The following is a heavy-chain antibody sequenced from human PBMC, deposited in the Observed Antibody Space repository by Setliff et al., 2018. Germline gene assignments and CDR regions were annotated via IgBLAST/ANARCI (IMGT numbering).Heavy chain of an antibody. CDR3: ARGSTGIYDP. J-gene: IGHJ5*02. Sequence: ASETLSLTCTVSGVSVASHYCSWIRQAPGTGLEWIAYVHDNGETNQNPSLKSRVTISVDTSKNQFSLKMTSVTAADTAIYYCARGSTGIYDPWGQGILVTVSS. CDR1: GVSVASHY. V-gene: IGHV4-59*02. CDR2: VHDNGET. D-gene: IGHD1-1*01.